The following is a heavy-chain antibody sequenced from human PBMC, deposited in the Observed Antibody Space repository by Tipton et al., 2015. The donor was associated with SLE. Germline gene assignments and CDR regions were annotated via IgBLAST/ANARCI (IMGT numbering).Heavy chain of an antibody. D-gene: IGHD1-14*01. CDR3: ARTNRLPYRVYFDS. CDR1: GGSISESTYS. J-gene: IGHJ4*02. V-gene: IGHV4-39*07. CDR2: MYFSGNT. Sequence: TLSLTCTVSGGSISESTYSWDWIRQAPGKGLEWIGSMYFSGNTYYNPFLRSRVTISADTSKNQFSLKLTSVTAADTAVYYCARTNRLPYRVYFDSWGQGTLVTVSS.